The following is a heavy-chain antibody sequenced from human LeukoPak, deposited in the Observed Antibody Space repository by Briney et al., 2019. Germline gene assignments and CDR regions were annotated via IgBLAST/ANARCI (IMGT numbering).Heavy chain of an antibody. J-gene: IGHJ4*02. CDR2: ISGSGGST. V-gene: IGHV3-23*01. CDR1: GFTFSSYA. CDR3: AKDPRHGSGTAYDY. D-gene: IGHD1-1*01. Sequence: GGSLRLSCAASGFTFSSYAMNWVRQAPGRGLEWVSGISGSGGSTDYADSVKGRFTISRDNSKNKLYLQMNSLRAEDTAIYYCAKDPRHGSGTAYDYWGQGTLVTVSS.